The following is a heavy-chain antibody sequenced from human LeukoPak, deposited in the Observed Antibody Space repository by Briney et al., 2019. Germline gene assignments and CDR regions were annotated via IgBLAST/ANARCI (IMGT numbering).Heavy chain of an antibody. J-gene: IGHJ3*02. CDR3: ATEMATNREWAFDI. Sequence: GESLKISCKGSGYRFTTYWIGWVRQMPGKGLEWTGITHPDYSETRYSPSFQGQVTISADKSISTAYLQWSSLKASDTAMYYCATEMATNREWAFDIWGQGTMVNVFS. CDR1: GYRFTTYW. CDR2: THPDYSET. D-gene: IGHD5-24*01. V-gene: IGHV5-51*01.